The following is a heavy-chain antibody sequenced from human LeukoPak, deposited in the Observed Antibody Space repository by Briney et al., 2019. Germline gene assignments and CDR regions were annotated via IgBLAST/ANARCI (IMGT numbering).Heavy chain of an antibody. D-gene: IGHD3-3*01. Sequence: SGTLSLTCGVSGXSITQTNYWTWVRQPPGKGLEWIGEVNLQGSTNYNPSLMGRVAISVDKSENHVSLQLTSVTAADTAVYYCARPYYDFWSGYYILGGMDVWGQGTTVTVSS. CDR2: VNLQGST. CDR1: GXSITQTNY. CDR3: ARPYYDFWSGYYILGGMDV. V-gene: IGHV4-4*02. J-gene: IGHJ6*02.